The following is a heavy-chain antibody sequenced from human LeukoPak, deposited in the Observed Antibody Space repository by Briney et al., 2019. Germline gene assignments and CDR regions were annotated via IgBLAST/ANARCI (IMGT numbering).Heavy chain of an antibody. D-gene: IGHD3-16*01. CDR1: RGSLSGNY. V-gene: IGHV4-34*01. J-gene: IGHJ4*02. Sequence: SETLSLTRALHRGSLSGNYWSRIRQPPGKGLEWIGQGTHDGVTTHNPSLKSRVTISVDTPRNQVSLKVTSLTAADTAEYYCARGLYVFGYWGQGGLVTVSS. CDR2: GTHDGVT. CDR3: ARGLYVFGY.